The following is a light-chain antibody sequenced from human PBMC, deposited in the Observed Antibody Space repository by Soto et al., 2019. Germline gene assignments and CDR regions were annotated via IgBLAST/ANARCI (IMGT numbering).Light chain of an antibody. CDR1: QSISSL. CDR3: QEYTSFWYT. V-gene: IGKV1-5*01. CDR2: DVS. J-gene: IGKJ2*01. Sequence: DIQMTQSPSTLSASVGDRVTITCRASQSISSLLAWYQQKPGKAPNLLIYDVSNLESGVPSRFSGSGSGTELTLTISSLQPDDFATYYCQEYTSFWYTFGQGTRLELK.